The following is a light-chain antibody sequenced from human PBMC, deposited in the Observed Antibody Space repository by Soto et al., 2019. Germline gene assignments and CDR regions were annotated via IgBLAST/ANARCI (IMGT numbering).Light chain of an antibody. J-gene: IGLJ1*01. CDR1: NTNIGNKY. V-gene: IGLV1-51*02. CDR3: GTWDSSLSAPFV. Sequence: VLTQPPSLSAAPGHKVTISCSGRNTNIGNKYVSWNQRLPGTAPKLLIYENNKRPSGIPDRFSGSKSGTSATLGITGLQTGDEADYYCGTWDSSLSAPFVFGTGTKGTVL. CDR2: ENN.